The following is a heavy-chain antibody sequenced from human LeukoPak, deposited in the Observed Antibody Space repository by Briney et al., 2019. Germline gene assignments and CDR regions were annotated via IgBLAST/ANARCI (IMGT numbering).Heavy chain of an antibody. V-gene: IGHV3-33*03. CDR2: LWSDGIKT. Sequence: GGSLRLSCAASGFTFTNYPMHWVRQAPGKGLEWVAVLWSDGIKTDYADSVKGRFTISRDDSKNTLYLQMNSLRAEDTAVYYCAKARYSSGWYRSFDPWGQGTLVTVSS. CDR1: GFTFTNYP. CDR3: AKARYSSGWYRSFDP. D-gene: IGHD6-19*01. J-gene: IGHJ5*02.